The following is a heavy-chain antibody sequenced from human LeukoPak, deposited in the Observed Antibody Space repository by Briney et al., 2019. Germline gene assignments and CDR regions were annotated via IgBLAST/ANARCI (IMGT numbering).Heavy chain of an antibody. CDR3: ASVSITVAERDYMDV. V-gene: IGHV3-7*01. Sequence: GGSLRLSCAASGFTLSRYWMSWIRQAPGKGLEWVANIKQDGSEKYYVDSVKGRFTISRDNAKNSLSLQMNSVRAEDTAVYYCASVSITVAERDYMDVWGKGTTVTVSS. J-gene: IGHJ6*03. CDR2: IKQDGSEK. CDR1: GFTLSRYW. D-gene: IGHD6-19*01.